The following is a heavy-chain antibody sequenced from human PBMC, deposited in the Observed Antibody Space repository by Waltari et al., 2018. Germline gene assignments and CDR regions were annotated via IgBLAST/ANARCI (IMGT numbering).Heavy chain of an antibody. CDR3: ARDPIAARPDYFDY. V-gene: IGHV3-30*04. CDR2: MSSDGGIK. D-gene: IGHD6-6*01. CDR1: GLTFSNYV. Sequence: QVQLVESGGGVVQPGESLRLSCAASGLTFSNYVIHWVRQAPGKGLEWVAVMSSDGGIKYYAESVEGRFTISRDNSRNTLYLQMHSLRVEDTGLYYCARDPIAARPDYFDYWGQGT. J-gene: IGHJ4*02.